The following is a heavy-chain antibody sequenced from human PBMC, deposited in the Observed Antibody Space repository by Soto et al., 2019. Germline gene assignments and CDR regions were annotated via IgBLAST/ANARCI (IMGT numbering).Heavy chain of an antibody. Sequence: GGSLRLSCAAAGFTFSSYEMNWVRQAPGKGLEWVSYISSSGSTIYYADSVKGRFTISRDNAKNSLYLQMNSLRAEDTAVYYCARDQWFGELSYYYYGMDVWGQGTTVTVSS. CDR2: ISSSGSTI. CDR3: ARDQWFGELSYYYYGMDV. D-gene: IGHD3-10*01. V-gene: IGHV3-48*03. J-gene: IGHJ6*02. CDR1: GFTFSSYE.